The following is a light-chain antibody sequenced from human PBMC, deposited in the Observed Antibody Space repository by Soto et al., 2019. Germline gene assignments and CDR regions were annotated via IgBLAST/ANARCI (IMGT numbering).Light chain of an antibody. CDR2: GAS. J-gene: IGKJ2*01. CDR1: QSVRSNY. V-gene: IGKV3-20*01. CDR3: QQYANTPYT. Sequence: IVLTQSPGILSLSPGEGATLSCRASQSVRSNYLAWYQQKPGQTPRLLFYGASSRATGIPVRFSGSGAGTDFTLTISSVEPEDFAVYYCQQYANTPYTFGQGTKLEIK.